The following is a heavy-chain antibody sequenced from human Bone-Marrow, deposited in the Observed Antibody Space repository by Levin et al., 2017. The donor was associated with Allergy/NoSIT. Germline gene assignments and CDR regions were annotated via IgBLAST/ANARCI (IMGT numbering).Heavy chain of an antibody. V-gene: IGHV3-23*01. D-gene: IGHD6-19*01. Sequence: LSLTCAASGFTFSSYAMTWVRQAPGKGLEWVSAISGSGGNTYYADSGKGRFTISRDNSKTTLYLQMNSLRAEDTAVYYCARKRQYNSGWFAAFDIWGQGTMVTVSS. CDR3: ARKRQYNSGWFAAFDI. J-gene: IGHJ3*02. CDR2: ISGSGGNT. CDR1: GFTFSSYA.